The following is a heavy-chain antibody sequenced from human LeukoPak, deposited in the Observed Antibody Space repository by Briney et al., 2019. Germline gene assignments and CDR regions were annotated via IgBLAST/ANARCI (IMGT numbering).Heavy chain of an antibody. CDR2: ISSSSTYI. CDR3: AREATSSSGWYIDY. D-gene: IGHD6-25*01. Sequence: GGSLRLSCAASGFTFSSYAMSWVRQAPGRGLEWVSSISSSSTYIYYADSVKGRFTISRDNAKNSLYLQMNSLRAEDTAVYYCAREATSSSGWYIDYWGQGTLVAVSS. CDR1: GFTFSSYA. J-gene: IGHJ4*02. V-gene: IGHV3-21*01.